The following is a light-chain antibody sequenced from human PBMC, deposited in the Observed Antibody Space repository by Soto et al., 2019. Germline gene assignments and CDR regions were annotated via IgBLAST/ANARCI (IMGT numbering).Light chain of an antibody. V-gene: IGKV3-15*01. CDR1: QSVFSM. J-gene: IGKJ4*01. CDR2: DAS. CDR3: QQYYKWPLT. Sequence: EIVMTQSPATLSVSPGERATLCCRASQSVFSMLAWYQQKPGQAPSLLIYDASTRATDIPGRFSGSGSGTEFTLTISSLQSEDFAVYYCQQYYKWPLTFGGGTKVDIK.